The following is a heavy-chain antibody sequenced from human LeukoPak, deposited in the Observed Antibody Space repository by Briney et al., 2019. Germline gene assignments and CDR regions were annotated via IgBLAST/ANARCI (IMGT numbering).Heavy chain of an antibody. CDR3: ARQGRDGYIVDY. Sequence: SETLSLTCTISGGSISSYYWSWIRQPPGKGLEWIGYIHYSGSTNYNPSLKSRVTISVDTSKNQFSLKLSSVTAADTAVYYCARQGRDGYIVDYWGQGTLVTVSS. CDR1: GGSISSYY. CDR2: IHYSGST. D-gene: IGHD2-21*02. J-gene: IGHJ4*02. V-gene: IGHV4-59*08.